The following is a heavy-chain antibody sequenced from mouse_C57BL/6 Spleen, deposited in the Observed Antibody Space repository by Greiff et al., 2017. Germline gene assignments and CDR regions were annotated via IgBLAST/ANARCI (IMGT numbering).Heavy chain of an antibody. D-gene: IGHD2-4*01. J-gene: IGHJ3*01. CDR1: GYTFTDYY. Sequence: EVQLQQSGPELVKPGASVKISCKASGYTFTDYYMNWVKQSHGKSLEWIGDINPNNGGTSYNQKFKGKATLTVDKSSSTAYMELRSLTSEDSAVYYWARGYDYDWFAYWGQGTLVTVSA. CDR3: ARGYDYDWFAY. CDR2: INPNNGGT. V-gene: IGHV1-26*01.